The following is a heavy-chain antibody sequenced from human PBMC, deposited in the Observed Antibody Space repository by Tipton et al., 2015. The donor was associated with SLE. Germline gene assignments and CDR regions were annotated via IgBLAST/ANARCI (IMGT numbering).Heavy chain of an antibody. CDR2: ISDTGGST. CDR1: GFTFSSYA. J-gene: IGHJ4*02. D-gene: IGHD3-10*01. Sequence: SLRLSCAASGFTFSSYAMSWVRQAPGKGLEWLSTISDTGGSTYYADSVKGRFTISRDNSKNTLYLQMNSLTAEDTAVYYCAKAHYYGSGTLDYWGQGTLVTVSS. CDR3: AKAHYYGSGTLDY. V-gene: IGHV3-23*01.